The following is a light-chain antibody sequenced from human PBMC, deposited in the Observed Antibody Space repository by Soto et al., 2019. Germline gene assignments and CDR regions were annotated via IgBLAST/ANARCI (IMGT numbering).Light chain of an antibody. CDR3: QQRSNWPPTWT. J-gene: IGKJ1*01. CDR1: QSVSTY. V-gene: IGKV3-11*01. Sequence: EIVLTQSPATLSLSPGERATLSSRASQSVSTYLAWYQQKPGQAPRLLIYDASKRATGIPARFSGSGSGTDFTLTITSLEPEDFGVYYCQQRSNWPPTWTFGQGTKVDIK. CDR2: DAS.